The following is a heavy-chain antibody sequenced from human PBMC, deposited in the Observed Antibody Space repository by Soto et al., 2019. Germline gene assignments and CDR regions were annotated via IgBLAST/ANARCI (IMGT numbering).Heavy chain of an antibody. V-gene: IGHV3-33*01. J-gene: IGHJ4*02. Sequence: QVQLVEFGGGVVQPGRSLRLSCAASGFTFSNYGMHWVRQAPGKGLEWVAVIWYDGSNKYYADSVKGRFTISRDNSKNTLYLQMNSLRAEDTAVYYCARGCPYSSSWFCHFDYWGQGTLVTVSS. CDR2: IWYDGSNK. D-gene: IGHD6-13*01. CDR1: GFTFSNYG. CDR3: ARGCPYSSSWFCHFDY.